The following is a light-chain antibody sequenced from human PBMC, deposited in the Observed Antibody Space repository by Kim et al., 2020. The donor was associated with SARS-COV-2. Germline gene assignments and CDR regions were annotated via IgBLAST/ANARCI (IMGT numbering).Light chain of an antibody. V-gene: IGLV3-21*04. J-gene: IGLJ1*01. CDR1: KIGRKS. CDR2: YDS. CDR3: QVWDTDNDHYV. Sequence: PEGTARLTCEANKIGRKSVTWYQHRPAQAPVVVIYYDSDRPSGIPERFSGSNSGNTATLTISSVEAGDEADYYCQVWDTDNDHYVFATGTKVTVL.